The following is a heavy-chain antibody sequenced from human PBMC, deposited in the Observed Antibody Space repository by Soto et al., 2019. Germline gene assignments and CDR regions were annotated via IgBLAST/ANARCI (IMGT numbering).Heavy chain of an antibody. CDR2: ISGSGDST. CDR3: AVPTGIEVTGPDY. V-gene: IGHV3-23*01. D-gene: IGHD6-19*01. Sequence: EVQLLESGGGLVQPGGSLRLSCAASGFTFGNYAMSWVHQAPGKGLQWVSAISGSGDSTYYADSVKGRFTISRDNSKNTLYLQMNSLRAEDTAIYYCAVPTGIEVTGPDYWGQGTLVTVSS. J-gene: IGHJ4*02. CDR1: GFTFGNYA.